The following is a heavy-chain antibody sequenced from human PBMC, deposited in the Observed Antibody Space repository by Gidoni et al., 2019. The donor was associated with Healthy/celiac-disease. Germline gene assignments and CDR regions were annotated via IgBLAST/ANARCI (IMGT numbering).Heavy chain of an antibody. D-gene: IGHD3-10*01. J-gene: IGHJ4*02. CDR3: ARDVRDYYGSGSYVY. CDR1: GFTFSSYG. CDR2: IWYDGSNK. V-gene: IGHV3-33*01. Sequence: VQLVESCGGVVQPGRSLRLSCASSGFTFSSYGMHWVRQAPGKGLEWVEVIWYDGSNKYYADSVKGRFTISRDNSKNTLYLQMNSLRAEDTAVYYCARDVRDYYGSGSYVYWGQGTLVTVSS.